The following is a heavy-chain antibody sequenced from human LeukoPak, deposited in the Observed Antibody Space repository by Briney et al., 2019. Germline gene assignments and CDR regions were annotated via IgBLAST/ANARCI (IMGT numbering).Heavy chain of an antibody. CDR3: ASSTVTTAYGRGY. CDR2: IIPILGIA. CDR1: GGTFSSYT. Sequence: SVKVSCKDSGGTFSSYTISWVRQAPGQGLEWMGRIIPILGIANYAQKFQGRVTITADKSTSTAYMELSSLRSEDTAVYYCASSTVTTAYGRGYWGQGTLVTVSS. V-gene: IGHV1-69*02. D-gene: IGHD4-11*01. J-gene: IGHJ4*02.